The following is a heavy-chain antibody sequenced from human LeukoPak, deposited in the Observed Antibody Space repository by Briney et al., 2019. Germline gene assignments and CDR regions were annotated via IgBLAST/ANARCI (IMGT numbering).Heavy chain of an antibody. CDR1: GYTFTSYD. CDR3: ARSAHCSGGSCYWKNYYYMDV. Sequence: GASVKVSCKASGYTFTSYDINWVRQATGQGLEWMGWMNPNSGNTGYAQKFQGRVTMTRNTSISTAYMELSRLRSDDTAVYYCARSAHCSGGSCYWKNYYYMDVWGKGTTVTVSS. V-gene: IGHV1-8*01. CDR2: MNPNSGNT. J-gene: IGHJ6*03. D-gene: IGHD2-15*01.